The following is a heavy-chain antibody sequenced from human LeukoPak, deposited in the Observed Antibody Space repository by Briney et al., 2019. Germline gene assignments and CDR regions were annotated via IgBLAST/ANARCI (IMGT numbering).Heavy chain of an antibody. Sequence: GGSLRLSCAASGFTFSSYEMNWVRQAPGKGLEWVSYISSSGSTIYYADSVKGRFTISRDNAKNSLYLQMNSLRAEDTAVYYCAREQRYNRNDALDYFDYWGQGTLVTVSS. D-gene: IGHD1-20*01. J-gene: IGHJ4*02. CDR1: GFTFSSYE. CDR3: AREQRYNRNDALDYFDY. V-gene: IGHV3-48*03. CDR2: ISSSGSTI.